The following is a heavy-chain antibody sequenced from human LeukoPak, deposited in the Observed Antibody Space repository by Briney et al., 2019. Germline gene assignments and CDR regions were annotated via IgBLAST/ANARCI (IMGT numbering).Heavy chain of an antibody. Sequence: GRSLRLSCAASGFIFSSYAMHWVRQAPGKGLGWVAVISYDGSNKYYADSVKGRFTISRDNSKNTLYLQMNSQRAEDTAVYYCARDSLRGVLRYFGWFFDYWGQGTLVTVSS. CDR1: GFIFSSYA. CDR3: ARDSLRGVLRYFGWFFDY. J-gene: IGHJ4*02. CDR2: ISYDGSNK. D-gene: IGHD3-9*01. V-gene: IGHV3-30*04.